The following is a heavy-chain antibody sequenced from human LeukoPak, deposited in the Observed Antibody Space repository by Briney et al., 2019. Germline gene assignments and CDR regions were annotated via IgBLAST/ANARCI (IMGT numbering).Heavy chain of an antibody. D-gene: IGHD3-3*01. CDR1: GGSFSGYY. V-gene: IGHV4-34*01. CDR3: ARGPPPRGDFWSGYYRGAFDY. CDR2: INHSGST. J-gene: IGHJ4*02. Sequence: SETLSLTCAVYGGSFSGYYWSWIRQPPGKGLEWIGEINHSGSTNYNPSLKSRVTIPVDTSKNQFSLKLSSVTAADTAVYYCARGPPPRGDFWSGYYRGAFDYWGQGTLVTVSS.